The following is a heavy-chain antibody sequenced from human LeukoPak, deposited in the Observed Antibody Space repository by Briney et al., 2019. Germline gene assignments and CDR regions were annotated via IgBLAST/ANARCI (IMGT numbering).Heavy chain of an antibody. CDR2: IDRTSNNI. Sequence: GGSLRLSRAASGFIFTDYSMNWVRRAPGKGLEWVSYIDRTSNNIYYPDSVKGRFTISRDNAKNSLYLQMNSLRDEDTAVYYCAREAYWGSAGKGFDYWGQGTLVTVSS. V-gene: IGHV3-48*02. J-gene: IGHJ4*02. CDR1: GFIFTDYS. CDR3: AREAYWGSAGKGFDY. D-gene: IGHD7-27*01.